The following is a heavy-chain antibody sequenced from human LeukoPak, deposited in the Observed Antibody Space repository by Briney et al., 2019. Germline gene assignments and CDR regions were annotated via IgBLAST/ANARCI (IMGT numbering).Heavy chain of an antibody. J-gene: IGHJ1*01. D-gene: IGHD6-19*01. CDR1: GYSFTSYY. CDR2: INPSGGST. Sequence: ASVKVSCKTSGYSFTSYYMHWVRQAPGQGLEWMGIINPSGGSTTYGQNFQGRLTMTSDTSTSTVYMELSSLRSEDTAVYYCAIQIAMTDEYFQHWGQGTLVTVSS. CDR3: AIQIAMTDEYFQH. V-gene: IGHV1-46*01.